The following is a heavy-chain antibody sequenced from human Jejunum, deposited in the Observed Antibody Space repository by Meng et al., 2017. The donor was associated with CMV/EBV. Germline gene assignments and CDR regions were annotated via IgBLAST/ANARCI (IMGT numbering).Heavy chain of an antibody. J-gene: IGHJ5*01. CDR1: VDYS. V-gene: IGHV4-31*02. D-gene: IGHD3-22*01. CDR3: ARSPHGVHSSGHFYDLGRFDS. Sequence: VDYSGSWIRQHPGKGFEWIGYIYHTGSAYYNPSLRSRVTMSVDTSKNQLSLKLSSVTAADTAVYYCARSPHGVHSSGHFYDLGRFDSWGQGILVTVSS. CDR2: IYHTGSA.